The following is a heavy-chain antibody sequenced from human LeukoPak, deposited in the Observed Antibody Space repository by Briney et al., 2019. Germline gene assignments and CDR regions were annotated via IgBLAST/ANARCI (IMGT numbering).Heavy chain of an antibody. Sequence: PGGSLRLSCAASGFTFSTYSMNWVRQVPGKGLEWVSSISSSSSYIYYADSVKGRFTISRDNAKNSLYLQMNSLRAEDTAVYYCAREVMVRGEYGFDYWGQGTLVTVSS. CDR3: AREVMVRGEYGFDY. D-gene: IGHD3-10*01. CDR2: ISSSSSYI. J-gene: IGHJ4*02. V-gene: IGHV3-21*01. CDR1: GFTFSTYS.